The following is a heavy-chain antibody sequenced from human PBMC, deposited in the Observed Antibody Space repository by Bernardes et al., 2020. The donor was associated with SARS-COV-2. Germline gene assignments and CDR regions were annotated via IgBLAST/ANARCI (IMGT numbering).Heavy chain of an antibody. D-gene: IGHD6-19*01. V-gene: IGHV3-23*01. CDR1: GFTFSSYA. J-gene: IGHJ5*02. CDR2: ISGSGGST. CDR3: AKGGIAVAGELQTGVPTWFDP. Sequence: GGSLRLSCAASGFTFSSYAMSWVRQAPGKGLEWVSAISGSGGSTYYADSVKGRFTISRDNSKNTLYLQMNSLRAEDTAVYYCAKGGIAVAGELQTGVPTWFDPWGQGTLVTVSS.